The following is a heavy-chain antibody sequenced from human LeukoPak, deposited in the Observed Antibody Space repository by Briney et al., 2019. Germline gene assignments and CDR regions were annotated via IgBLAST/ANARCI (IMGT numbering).Heavy chain of an antibody. D-gene: IGHD1-1*01. CDR3: ARESGTGTTGNYYYYYMNV. Sequence: PSETLSLTCTVSGGSISSYYWSWIRQPAGKGLDWIGRIYTSGSTNYNPSLKSRVTMSVDTSKNQFSLKLSSVTAADTAVYYCARESGTGTTGNYYYYYMNVWGKGTTVSVSS. V-gene: IGHV4-4*07. J-gene: IGHJ6*03. CDR2: IYTSGST. CDR1: GGSISSYY.